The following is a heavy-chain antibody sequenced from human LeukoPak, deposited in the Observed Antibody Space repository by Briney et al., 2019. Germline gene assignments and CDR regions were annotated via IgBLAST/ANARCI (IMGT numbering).Heavy chain of an antibody. CDR3: ARGLGGTGPDAFDI. Sequence: AGRSLRLSCAASGFTVSTYGMHWVRQAPGKGLEWVAVISFDGGSRYYADSVKNRFTISRDNSKNTLYVEMNSLRAEDMAVYYCARGLGGTGPDAFDIWGQGTVVTVSA. CDR1: GFTVSTYG. D-gene: IGHD1-1*01. V-gene: IGHV3-30-3*01. CDR2: ISFDGGSR. J-gene: IGHJ3*02.